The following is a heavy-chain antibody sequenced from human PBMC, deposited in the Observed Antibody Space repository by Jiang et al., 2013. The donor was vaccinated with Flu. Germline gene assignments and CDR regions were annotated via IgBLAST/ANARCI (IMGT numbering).Heavy chain of an antibody. CDR3: ARDPRAYCGGDCNQYLYYFEY. CDR2: IWYDGDNK. D-gene: IGHD2-21*02. CDR1: GFIFRTYG. V-gene: IGHV3-33*01. J-gene: IGHJ4*02. Sequence: VQLVESGGGVVQPGRSLRLSCAASGFIFRTYGMHWVRQAPGKGLEWVAVIWYDGDNKYYANSVKGRFTISRDSSKNTLYLQMNSLRAEDTAVYYCARDPRAYCGGDCNQYLYYFEYWGQGTLVTVSS.